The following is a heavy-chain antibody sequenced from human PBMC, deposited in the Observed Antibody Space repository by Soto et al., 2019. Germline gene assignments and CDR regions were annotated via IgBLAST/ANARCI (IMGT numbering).Heavy chain of an antibody. V-gene: IGHV3-23*01. CDR2: ISGPGRNT. CDR1: GFSFRTHA. CDR3: ATGFRGEDTIYNCFDP. Sequence: EVQLLESGGGLVQPGGSLRLSCAASGFSFRTHAMNWVRQSPGKGLEWVSTISGPGRNTYYVDSVKGRFTISRDNSKNTLYLQMNSLRVEDTAIYYCATGFRGEDTIYNCFDPWGQGTLVTVSS. D-gene: IGHD3-10*01. J-gene: IGHJ5*02.